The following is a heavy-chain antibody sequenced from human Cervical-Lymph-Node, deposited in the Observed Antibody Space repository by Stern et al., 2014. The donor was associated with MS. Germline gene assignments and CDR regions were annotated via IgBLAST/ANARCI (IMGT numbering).Heavy chain of an antibody. CDR2: ISTYNGNT. CDR1: DYTFTNYG. CDR3: ARDLFRRGVLGY. Sequence: VQLVESGAEVKKPGASVKVSCKASDYTFTNYGISWVRQAPGQGLEWMGWISTYNGNTNYAQNLQGRVTMTTDTSTSTAYMELRSLRSDDTAVYYCARDLFRRGVLGYWGQGTLVTVSS. D-gene: IGHD3-16*01. V-gene: IGHV1-18*04. J-gene: IGHJ4*02.